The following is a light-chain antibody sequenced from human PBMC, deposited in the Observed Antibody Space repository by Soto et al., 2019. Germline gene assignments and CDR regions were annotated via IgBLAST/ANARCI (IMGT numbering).Light chain of an antibody. V-gene: IGKV3-11*01. Sequence: PGERATLSCRASQSVSSYLAWYQQKPGQAPRLLIYDASNRATGIPARFSGSGSGTDFTLTISSLEPEDFAVYYCQHRSNWLSLTFGGGTKVEIK. CDR3: QHRSNWLSLT. J-gene: IGKJ4*01. CDR2: DAS. CDR1: QSVSSY.